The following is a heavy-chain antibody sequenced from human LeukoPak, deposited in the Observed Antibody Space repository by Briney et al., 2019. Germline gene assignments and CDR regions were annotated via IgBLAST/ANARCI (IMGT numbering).Heavy chain of an antibody. J-gene: IGHJ3*01. CDR3: AGLCAATRCPWDAFDF. CDR2: IKSKNEGGTV. D-gene: IGHD1-14*01. V-gene: IGHV3-15*01. Sequence: PGGSLRLSCAASGFTSSSAWINWVRQAPGKGLEWVGRIKSKNEGGTVVYAAPVQGRFTISRDDSRSTVYLQMTSLQTEDTAVYYCAGLCAATRCPWDAFDFWGQGSMVTVSS. CDR1: GFTSSSAW.